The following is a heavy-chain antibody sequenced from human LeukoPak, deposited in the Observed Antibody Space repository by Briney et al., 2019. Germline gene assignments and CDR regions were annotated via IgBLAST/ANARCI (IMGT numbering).Heavy chain of an antibody. D-gene: IGHD2-15*01. Sequence: ASVKVSCKASGYTFTGYYMHWVRQAPGQGLEWMGWINPSSGGTNYAQKFQGRVTMTRDTSISTAYMELSRLRSDDTAVYYCARGLPHYCSGGSCRYGMDVWGQGTTVTVSS. CDR3: ARGLPHYCSGGSCRYGMDV. CDR1: GYTFTGYY. CDR2: INPSSGGT. J-gene: IGHJ6*02. V-gene: IGHV1-2*02.